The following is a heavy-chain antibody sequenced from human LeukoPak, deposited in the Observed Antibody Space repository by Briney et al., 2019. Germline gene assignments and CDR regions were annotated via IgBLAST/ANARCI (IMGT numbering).Heavy chain of an antibody. CDR2: IIPIFGTA. CDR1: GGTFSSYA. J-gene: IGHJ2*01. V-gene: IGHV1-69*13. CDR3: ASIAAAGTAYYWYFDL. D-gene: IGHD6-13*01. Sequence: ASVKVSCKASGGTFSSYAISWVRQAPGQGLEWIGGIIPIFGTANYAQKFQGSVTITADESTSTAYMELSSLRSEDTAVYYCASIAAAGTAYYWYFDLWGRGTLVTVSS.